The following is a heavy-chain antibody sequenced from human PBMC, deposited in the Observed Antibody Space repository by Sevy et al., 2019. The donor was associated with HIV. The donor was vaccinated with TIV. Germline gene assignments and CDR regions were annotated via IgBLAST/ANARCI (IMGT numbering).Heavy chain of an antibody. CDR1: GGSFSSSSYY. D-gene: IGHD6-19*01. J-gene: IGHJ4*02. CDR2: IYTSGST. CDR3: AGRIAVAAFDY. Sequence: SETLSLTCTVSGGSFSSSSYYWNWIRQPAGRGLEWIGRIYTSGSTNYNPSLKSRVTMSVDTSKNQFSLKLSSVTAADTAVYSCAGRIAVAAFDYWGQGNLVTVSS. V-gene: IGHV4-61*02.